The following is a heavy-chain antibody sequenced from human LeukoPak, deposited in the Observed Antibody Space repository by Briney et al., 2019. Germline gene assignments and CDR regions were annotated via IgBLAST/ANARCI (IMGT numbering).Heavy chain of an antibody. Sequence: SVKVSCKASGGTFSSYAISWVRQAPGQGLEWMGGIIPIFGTANYAQKFQGRVTITTDESTSTAYMELSSLRSEDTAVYYCARVTDYYYYMDVWGKGTTVTVSS. CDR1: GGTFSSYA. J-gene: IGHJ6*03. D-gene: IGHD1-14*01. V-gene: IGHV1-69*05. CDR3: ARVTDYYYYMDV. CDR2: IIPIFGTA.